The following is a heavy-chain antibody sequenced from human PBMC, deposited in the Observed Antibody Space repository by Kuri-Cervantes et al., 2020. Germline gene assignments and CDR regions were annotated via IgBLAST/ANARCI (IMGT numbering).Heavy chain of an antibody. CDR2: IIENGGST. J-gene: IGHJ3*02. V-gene: IGHV3-43*02. CDR1: GFTFSRNA. Sequence: LSLTCAASGFTFSRNAMSWVRQAPGKGLEWVSGIIENGGSTYYADSVKGRFTISRDNSKNSLYLQMNSLRTEDTALYYCANLYYGSGSPDDAFDIWGQGTMVTVSS. CDR3: ANLYYGSGSPDDAFDI. D-gene: IGHD3-10*01.